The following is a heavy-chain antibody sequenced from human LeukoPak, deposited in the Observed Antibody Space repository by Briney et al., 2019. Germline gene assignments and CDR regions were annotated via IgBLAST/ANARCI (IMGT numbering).Heavy chain of an antibody. Sequence: PSETLSLTCAVYGGSFSGYYWSWIRQPPGKGLEWIGYIYPSGSTNYNPSLKSRVTISVDTSKNQFSLKLSSVTAADTAVYYCASGGTRWRDAFDIWGQGTVVTVSS. CDR2: IYPSGST. CDR1: GGSFSGYY. J-gene: IGHJ3*02. CDR3: ASGGTRWRDAFDI. V-gene: IGHV4-4*09. D-gene: IGHD1-7*01.